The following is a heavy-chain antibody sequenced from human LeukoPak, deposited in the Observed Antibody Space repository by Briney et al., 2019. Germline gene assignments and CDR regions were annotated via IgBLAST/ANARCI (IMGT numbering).Heavy chain of an antibody. CDR3: ARSRAQELLILRSYYYYYMDV. CDR2: TYYRSKWYN. V-gene: IGHV6-1*01. Sequence: SQTLSLTCAISGDSVSSNSAAWNWIRQSPSRGLEWLGRTYYRSKWYNDYAVSVQSRITINPDTSKNQFSLQLNSVTPEDTAVYYCARSRAQELLILRSYYYYYMDVWGKGTTVTVSS. CDR1: GDSVSSNSAA. D-gene: IGHD1-26*01. J-gene: IGHJ6*03.